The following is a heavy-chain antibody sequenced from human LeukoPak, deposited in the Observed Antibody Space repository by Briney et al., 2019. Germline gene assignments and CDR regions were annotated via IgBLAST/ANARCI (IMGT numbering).Heavy chain of an antibody. D-gene: IGHD2/OR15-2a*01. CDR1: GFTFSSYG. J-gene: IGHJ6*02. V-gene: IGHV3-30*18. CDR2: ISYDGSNK. CDR3: AKDLFLYPYGMDV. Sequence: GGSLRLSCAASGFTFSSYGMHWVRQAPGKGLEWVAVISYDGSNKYYADSVKGRFTISRDNSKNTLYLQMNSLRAEDTAVYYCAKDLFLYPYGMDVWGQGTTVTVSS.